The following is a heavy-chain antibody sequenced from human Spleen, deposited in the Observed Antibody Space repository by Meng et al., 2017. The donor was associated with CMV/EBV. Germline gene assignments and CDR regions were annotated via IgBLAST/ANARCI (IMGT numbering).Heavy chain of an antibody. CDR3: ARLVFGVALIDY. CDR1: GGSISSSSYY. D-gene: IGHD3-3*01. J-gene: IGHJ4*02. V-gene: IGHV4-39*07. Sequence: SETLSLTCTVSGGSISSSSYYWGWIRQPPGKGLEWIGSIYYSGSTYYNPSLKSRVTISVDTSKNQFSLKLSSVTAADTAVYYCARLVFGVALIDYWGQGTLVTVS. CDR2: IYYSGST.